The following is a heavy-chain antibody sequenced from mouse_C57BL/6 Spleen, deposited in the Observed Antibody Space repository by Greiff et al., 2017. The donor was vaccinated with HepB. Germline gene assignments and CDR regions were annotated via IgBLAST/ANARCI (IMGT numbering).Heavy chain of an antibody. CDR2: INPNNGGT. Sequence: EVQLQQSGPELVKPGASVKISCKASGYTFTDYYMNWVKQSHGKSLEWIGDINPNNGGTSYNQKFKGKATLTVDTSSSTAYMDLRSLTSEDSAVYYCAISLHDDDYWGQGTTLTVSS. J-gene: IGHJ2*01. CDR3: AISLHDDDY. D-gene: IGHD2-12*01. CDR1: GYTFTDYY. V-gene: IGHV1-26*01.